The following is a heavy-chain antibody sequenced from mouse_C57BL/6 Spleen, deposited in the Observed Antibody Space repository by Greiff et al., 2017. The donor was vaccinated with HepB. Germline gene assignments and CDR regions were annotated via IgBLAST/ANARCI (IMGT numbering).Heavy chain of an antibody. CDR1: GFTFSDYG. CDR2: ISSGSSTI. Sequence: EVKLMESGGGLVKPGGSLKLSCAASGFTFSDYGMHWVRQAPEKGLEWVAYISSGSSTIYYADTVKGRFTISSDNAKNTLFLQMTSLRSEYTAMYYCARGSGHYFDYWGQGTTLTVSS. D-gene: IGHD3-2*02. J-gene: IGHJ2*01. CDR3: ARGSGHYFDY. V-gene: IGHV5-17*01.